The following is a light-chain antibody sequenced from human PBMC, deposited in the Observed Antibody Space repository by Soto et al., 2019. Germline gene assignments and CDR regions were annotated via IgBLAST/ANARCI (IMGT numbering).Light chain of an antibody. CDR1: QSVGSN. J-gene: IGKJ2*01. Sequence: EIVMTQSPATLSISPGERATFSCRASQSVGSNLAWYQQKPGQAPRPLIYGASTRATGIPDRFSGSGSETEFTLTISSLQSEDFAVYYCQQNNNWPPGTFGQGTKLEIK. V-gene: IGKV3-15*01. CDR3: QQNNNWPPGT. CDR2: GAS.